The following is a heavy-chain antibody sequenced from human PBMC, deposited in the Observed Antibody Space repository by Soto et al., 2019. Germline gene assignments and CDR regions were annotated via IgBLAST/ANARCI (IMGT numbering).Heavy chain of an antibody. CDR3: ARVIRITIFGVVPYYFDY. J-gene: IGHJ4*02. D-gene: IGHD3-3*01. CDR2: IKQDGSEK. CDR1: GFTFSSYW. V-gene: IGHV3-7*01. Sequence: GGSLRLSCAASGFTFSSYWMSWVRQAPGKGLEWVANIKQDGSEKYYVDSVKGRFTISRDNATNSLYLQMNSLRAEDTAVYYCARVIRITIFGVVPYYFDYWGQGTLVTVSS.